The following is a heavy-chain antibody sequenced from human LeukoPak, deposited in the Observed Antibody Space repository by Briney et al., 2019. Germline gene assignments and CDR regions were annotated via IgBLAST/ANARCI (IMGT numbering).Heavy chain of an antibody. J-gene: IGHJ6*03. CDR1: GITIRNYG. CDR2: INNSGTRT. V-gene: IGHV3-23*05. Sequence: PGGSLRLSCAASGITIRNYGMTWVRQAPGRGLQWVSSINNSGTRTFYEDSVKGRFTISRDNSKNTLYLQMNSLRAEDTAVYFCARVFRSGVPGHRQYYYMDVWGQGTTVIVSS. D-gene: IGHD2/OR15-2a*01. CDR3: ARVFRSGVPGHRQYYYMDV.